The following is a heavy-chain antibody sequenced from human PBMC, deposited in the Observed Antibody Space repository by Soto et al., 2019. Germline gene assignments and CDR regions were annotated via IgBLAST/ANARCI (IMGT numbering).Heavy chain of an antibody. CDR1: GFSLSRGRVG. Sequence: QITLKESGPTLVKPTQTLTLTCTFSGFSLSRGRVGVGWIRQPPGKALEWLALIYWDDDTRYSPSLKSRLTIXKXPSKNPVVLTMTNMDPVDTATYYCAHLDVIVGYLVHWGQGTLVTVSS. D-gene: IGHD1-26*01. CDR2: IYWDDDT. CDR3: AHLDVIVGYLVH. V-gene: IGHV2-5*02. J-gene: IGHJ4*02.